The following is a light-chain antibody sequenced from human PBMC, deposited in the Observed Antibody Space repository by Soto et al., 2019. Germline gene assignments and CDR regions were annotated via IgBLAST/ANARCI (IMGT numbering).Light chain of an antibody. CDR3: LQYDDWHRT. CDR1: QSVSSN. J-gene: IGKJ1*01. CDR2: GAS. Sequence: EIVWTQSPPSVSLSXGERATLSXXASQSVSSNLAWYQQKPGQAPRLVIYGASNRATGVPARFSGSGSGTDFTLTISSLQSEDFAVYYCLQYDDWHRTFGQGTKVDI. V-gene: IGKV3-15*01.